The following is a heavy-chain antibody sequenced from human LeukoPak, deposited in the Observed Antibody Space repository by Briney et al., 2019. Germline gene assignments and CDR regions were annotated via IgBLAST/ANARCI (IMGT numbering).Heavy chain of an antibody. CDR2: IPYTGSF. J-gene: IGHJ4*02. V-gene: IGHV4-59*12. CDR1: GVSIRSYY. CDR3: ARAGPSRSYDYVWGSYDY. D-gene: IGHD3-16*01. Sequence: SETLSLTCAVSGVSIRSYYWSWLRQPPGMGLEWIGYIPYTGSFNYHPSLQSRVTISVDTSKNLLSLKLRSGTAADTAVYYCARAGPSRSYDYVWGSYDYWGQGTLVTVSS.